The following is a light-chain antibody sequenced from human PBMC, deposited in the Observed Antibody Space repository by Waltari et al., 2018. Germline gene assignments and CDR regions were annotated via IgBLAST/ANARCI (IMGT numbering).Light chain of an antibody. J-gene: IGLJ3*02. Sequence: QTVVTQEPSLSLSPGGTVTLTCCLRSDSVSTCHSPGWFQQTPGQAPLTLIYTTNVRSSGCPYRCSGAILGNKAALTITGAQAEDESDYYCVRHLGNGIWMFGGGTKLTVL. CDR1: SDSVSTCHS. CDR2: TTN. V-gene: IGLV8-61*01. CDR3: VRHLGNGIWM.